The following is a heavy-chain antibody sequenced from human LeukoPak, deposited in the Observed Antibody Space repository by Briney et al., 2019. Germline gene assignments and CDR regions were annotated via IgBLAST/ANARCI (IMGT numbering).Heavy chain of an antibody. CDR1: GFSVSEYY. CDR3: ARGLHLDSSGSLYY. CDR2: ITRENRI. D-gene: IGHD3-22*01. J-gene: IGHJ4*02. Sequence: GGSLRLSCAASGFSVSEYYVTWVRQAPGKGLEWISYITRENRIYYSDSVKGRFTISRDHAKNSVYLEMNSLRADDTAVYYCARGLHLDSSGSLYYWGQGTLVTVSS. V-gene: IGHV3-69-1*01.